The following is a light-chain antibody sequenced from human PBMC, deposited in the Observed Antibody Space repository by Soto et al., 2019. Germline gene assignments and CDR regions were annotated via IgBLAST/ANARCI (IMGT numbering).Light chain of an antibody. CDR3: QQAKSFPYT. J-gene: IGKJ2*01. Sequence: AVQLTQSPSSLSASVGDRVTITCRASQGIRTDLGWYQQSPGKAPKVLIVGASTLQSGVPSRFSGSGSGTDFTLTISSLQPEDFATYYCQQAKSFPYTFGQGTKVDIK. CDR2: GAS. CDR1: QGIRTD. V-gene: IGKV1-6*01.